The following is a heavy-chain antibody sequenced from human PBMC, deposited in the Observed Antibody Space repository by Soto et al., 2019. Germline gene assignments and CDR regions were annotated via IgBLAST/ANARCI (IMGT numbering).Heavy chain of an antibody. CDR2: IWYDGSNK. CDR1: GFTFSSYG. V-gene: IGHV3-33*01. D-gene: IGHD2-15*01. J-gene: IGHJ3*02. Sequence: QVQLVESGGGVVQPGRSLRLSCAASGFTFSSYGMHWVRQAPGKGLEWVAVIWYDGSNKYYADSVKGRFTIARDNSKNTLYLQMNSLRAEDTAVYYCARDLCLGYCSGGSCYSGAFDIWGQGTMVTVSS. CDR3: ARDLCLGYCSGGSCYSGAFDI.